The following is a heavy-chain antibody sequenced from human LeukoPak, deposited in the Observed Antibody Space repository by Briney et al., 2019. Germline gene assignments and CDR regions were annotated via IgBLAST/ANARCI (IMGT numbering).Heavy chain of an antibody. V-gene: IGHV3-21*01. Sequence: GGSLRLSCAASGFTFSSYSMNWVRQAPGKGLEWVSSISSSSSYIYYADSLEGRFTISRDNAKNSLYLQMNSLRAEDTAVYYCARGGPGELHWGDGTDVWGQGTTVTVSS. CDR1: GFTFSSYS. D-gene: IGHD1-26*01. J-gene: IGHJ6*02. CDR2: ISSSSSYI. CDR3: ARGGPGELHWGDGTDV.